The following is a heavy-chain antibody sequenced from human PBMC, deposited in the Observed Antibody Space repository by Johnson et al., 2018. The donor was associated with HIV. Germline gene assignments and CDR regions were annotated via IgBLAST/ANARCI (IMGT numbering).Heavy chain of an antibody. J-gene: IGHJ3*01. CDR3: GRRESGSLSFDL. Sequence: VQLVESGGGVLRPGASLRLSCEGFGFIFDDYGLNWVRQAPGQGLEWFSGINWNGCITGYADSVTGRCTISRDNDQSSVYMQMNSLRAEDTAVYYCGRRESGSLSFDLWGQGTMVTVSS. CDR2: INWNGCIT. D-gene: IGHD1-26*01. CDR1: GFIFDDYG. V-gene: IGHV3-20*04.